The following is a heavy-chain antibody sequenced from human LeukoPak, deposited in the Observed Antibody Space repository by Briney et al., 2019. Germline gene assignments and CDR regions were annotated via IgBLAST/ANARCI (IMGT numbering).Heavy chain of an antibody. Sequence: PSETLSLTCTVSGGSVSSGSYYWSWIRQPPGKGLEWIGYIYYSGSTNYNPSLKSRVTISVDTSKNQFSLKLISVTAADTAVYYCARAGRIAVAGLLSYHFDYWGQGTLVTVSS. CDR1: GGSVSSGSYY. CDR3: ARAGRIAVAGLLSYHFDY. V-gene: IGHV4-61*01. CDR2: IYYSGST. D-gene: IGHD6-19*01. J-gene: IGHJ4*02.